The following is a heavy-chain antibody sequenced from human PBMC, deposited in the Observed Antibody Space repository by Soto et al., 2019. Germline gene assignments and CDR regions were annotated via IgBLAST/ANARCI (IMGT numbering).Heavy chain of an antibody. Sequence: QVQLVQSGAEVKKPGSSVRVSCKASGATLNNFINYGITWVRQAPGQGLEWMGGIIPVFGTANHAQKFQGRVTITADESGKTGNMELSSLRSEDTAGYYWAGGAGTKILVLMYDALEIWGQGTMVTVSS. V-gene: IGHV1-69*12. J-gene: IGHJ3*02. CDR2: IIPVFGTA. CDR1: GATLNNFINYG. D-gene: IGHD3-16*01. CDR3: AGGAGTKILVLMYDALEI.